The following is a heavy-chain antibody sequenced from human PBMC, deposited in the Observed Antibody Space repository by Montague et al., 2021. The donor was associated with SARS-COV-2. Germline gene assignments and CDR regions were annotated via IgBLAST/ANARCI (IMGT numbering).Heavy chain of an antibody. CDR1: GGSVSSSSSY. D-gene: IGHD3-10*01. CDR2: IYYTGST. CDR3: ARHITGSGNAFDF. V-gene: IGHV4-39*01. J-gene: IGHJ3*01. Sequence: SETLSLTCTVSGGSVSSSSSYWGWIRQPPGKEPEWIGSIYYTGSTYYNPSLKSRVTISVDTSKNQFSLKLSSVTAADTAVYYCARHITGSGNAFDFWGQGTMVTVSS.